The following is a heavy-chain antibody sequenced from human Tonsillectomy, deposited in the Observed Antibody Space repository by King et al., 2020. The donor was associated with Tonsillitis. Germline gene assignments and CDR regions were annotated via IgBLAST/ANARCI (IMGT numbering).Heavy chain of an antibody. CDR1: GFTVSSNY. J-gene: IGHJ4*02. D-gene: IGHD2-15*01. CDR3: ARGGGVHCSGGSCYPLLYFDY. V-gene: IGHV3-53*01. Sequence: VQLVESGGGLIQPGGSLRLSCAASGFTVSSNYMSWVRQAPGKGLEWVSVIYSGGSTYYADSVKGRFTISRDNSKNKLYLQMNSLRAEDTAVYYCARGGGVHCSGGSCYPLLYFDYWGQGTLVTVSS. CDR2: IYSGGST.